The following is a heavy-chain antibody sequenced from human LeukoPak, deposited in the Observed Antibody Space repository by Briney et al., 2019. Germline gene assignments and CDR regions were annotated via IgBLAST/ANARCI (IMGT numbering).Heavy chain of an antibody. Sequence: SQTLSLTCAISGDSVSSNSNAWNWVRQSPSRGLEWLGRTYYRSKWSMDYAVSVKSRMTVNPDTTKNQFSLQLNSVTPEDTAVYYCVRARPKNPFDCGGKGTVVTVS. CDR2: TYYRSKWSM. CDR3: VRARPKNPFDC. V-gene: IGHV6-1*01. J-gene: IGHJ4*02. CDR1: GDSVSSNSNA. D-gene: IGHD2/OR15-2a*01.